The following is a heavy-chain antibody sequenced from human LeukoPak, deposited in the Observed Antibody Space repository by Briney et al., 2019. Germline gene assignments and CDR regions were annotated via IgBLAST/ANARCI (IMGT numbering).Heavy chain of an antibody. V-gene: IGHV3-23*01. D-gene: IGHD1-1*01. CDR2: IGSDGKT. Sequence: GGSLRLSCEASGFSFSSYAMTWVRQAPGKGLEWVSSIGSDGKTHYSESVKGRFTISRDNSRNTLYLQMNSLRAEDTAVYYCARTSDYYRDYWGQGTLVTVSS. CDR1: GFSFSSYA. CDR3: ARTSDYYRDY. J-gene: IGHJ4*02.